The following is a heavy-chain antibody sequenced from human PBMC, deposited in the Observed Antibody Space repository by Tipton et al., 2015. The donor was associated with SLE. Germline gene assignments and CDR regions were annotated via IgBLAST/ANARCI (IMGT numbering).Heavy chain of an antibody. V-gene: IGHV4-59*02. CDR1: GASVSSFC. D-gene: IGHD2-8*01. CDR3: ARGYCSDGVCYGFGFFDY. J-gene: IGHJ4*02. CDR2: LYYSGNT. Sequence: TLSLTCTVSGASVSSFCWNWIRQSPGKGLEWIGVLYYSGNTYYNPSLKGPVTLSIDTSKNQFSLKMRSVTAADTAVYFCARGYCSDGVCYGFGFFDYWGQGNLVTVSS.